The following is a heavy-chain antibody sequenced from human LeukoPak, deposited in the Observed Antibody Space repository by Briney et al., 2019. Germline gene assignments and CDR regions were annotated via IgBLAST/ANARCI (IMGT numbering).Heavy chain of an antibody. D-gene: IGHD2-15*01. CDR1: GYSISSGYY. CDR2: IYHSGST. J-gene: IGHJ3*02. Sequence: SETLSLTCTVSGYSISSGYYWGWIRQPPGKGLEWIGSIYHSGSTYYNPSLKSRVTISVDTSKNQFSLKLSSVTAADTAVYYCARQYCSGGSCYSPTDAFDIWGQGTMVTVSS. V-gene: IGHV4-38-2*02. CDR3: ARQYCSGGSCYSPTDAFDI.